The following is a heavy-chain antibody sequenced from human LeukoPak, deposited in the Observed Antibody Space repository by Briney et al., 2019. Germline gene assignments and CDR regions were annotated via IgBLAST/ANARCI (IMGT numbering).Heavy chain of an antibody. V-gene: IGHV3-33*01. CDR3: ARGYCYNTNCYCDY. J-gene: IGHJ4*02. D-gene: IGHD2-2*01. CDR1: GFIYSHYG. CDR2: IWSDGSNR. Sequence: GRSLRLSCAASGFIYSHYGMHWVRQAPGKGLEWVAVIWSDGSNRFYAGSVKGRFTISRDNSKNTLYLQMNSLRAEDTAVYYCARGYCYNTNCYCDYWGQGTLVTVSS.